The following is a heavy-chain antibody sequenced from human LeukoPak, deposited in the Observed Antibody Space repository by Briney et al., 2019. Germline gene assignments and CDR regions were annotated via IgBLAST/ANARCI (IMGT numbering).Heavy chain of an antibody. CDR2: ISAYNGNT. CDR3: ARGRGYCSSTSCQLTGY. CDR1: GYTFTSYG. V-gene: IGHV1-18*01. D-gene: IGHD2-2*01. J-gene: IGHJ4*02. Sequence: ASVKISCKASGYTFTSYGISWVRQAPGQGLEWMGWISAYNGNTNYAQKLQGRVTMTTDTSTSTAYMELRSLRSDDTAVYYCARGRGYCSSTSCQLTGYWGQGTLVTVSS.